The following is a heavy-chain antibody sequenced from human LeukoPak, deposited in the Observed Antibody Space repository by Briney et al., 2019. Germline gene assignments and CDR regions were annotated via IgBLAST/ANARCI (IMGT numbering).Heavy chain of an antibody. D-gene: IGHD1-26*01. Sequence: GGSLRLSCAASGFTFSSYWMSWVRQAPGKGLEWVANIKQDGSEKYYVDSVKGRFTISRDNSKNTLYLQMNSLRAEDTAVYYCARDEEVGATGFDYWGQGTLVTVSS. CDR3: ARDEEVGATGFDY. J-gene: IGHJ4*02. CDR1: GFTFSSYW. CDR2: IKQDGSEK. V-gene: IGHV3-7*01.